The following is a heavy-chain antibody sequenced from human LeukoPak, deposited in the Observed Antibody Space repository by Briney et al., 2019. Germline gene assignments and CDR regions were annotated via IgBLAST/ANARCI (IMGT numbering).Heavy chain of an antibody. CDR2: IIPIFGTA. CDR3: ARPGTVAAYFYY. CDR1: GGTFSSYA. J-gene: IGHJ4*02. Sequence: SVKVSCKASGGTFSSYAISWVRQAPGQGLEWMGRIIPIFGTANYAQKFQGRVTITTDESTSTAYMELSSLRSEDTAVYYCARPGTVAAYFYYWGQGTLVTVSS. D-gene: IGHD6-19*01. V-gene: IGHV1-69*05.